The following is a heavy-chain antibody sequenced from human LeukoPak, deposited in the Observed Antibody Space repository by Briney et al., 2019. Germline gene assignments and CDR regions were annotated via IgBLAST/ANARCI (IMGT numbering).Heavy chain of an antibody. V-gene: IGHV4-34*01. CDR3: ARQGRYQLLWRSDYYYYMDV. Sequence: PSETLSLTCAVYGGSFSGYYWSWIRQPPGKGLEWIGEINHSGSTNYNPSLKSRVTISVDTSKNQFSLKLSSVTAADTAVYYCARQGRYQLLWRSDYYYYMDVWGKGTTVTVSS. CDR2: INHSGST. J-gene: IGHJ6*03. D-gene: IGHD2-2*01. CDR1: GGSFSGYY.